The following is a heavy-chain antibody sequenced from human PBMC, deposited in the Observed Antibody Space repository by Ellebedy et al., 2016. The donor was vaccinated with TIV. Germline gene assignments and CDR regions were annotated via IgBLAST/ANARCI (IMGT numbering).Heavy chain of an antibody. Sequence: PGGSLRLSCVVSGFPFSSYPMHWVRPPPGKGLDWLAILPDDGGSKYYADSVKGRFTISRDNSNNNWYLQMNSLRVEDTAVYYCAGRKAKEDSFDYWGQGTLVTVSS. V-gene: IGHV3-30-3*01. CDR2: LPDDGGSK. D-gene: IGHD1-26*01. J-gene: IGHJ4*02. CDR1: GFPFSSYP. CDR3: AGRKAKEDSFDY.